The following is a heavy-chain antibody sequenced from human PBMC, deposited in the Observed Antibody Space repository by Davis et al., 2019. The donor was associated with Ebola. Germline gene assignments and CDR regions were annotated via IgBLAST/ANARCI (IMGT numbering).Heavy chain of an antibody. J-gene: IGHJ4*02. CDR3: AREGYSSAWPSFFDY. Sequence: SETLSLTCTVSGGSISSGGYYWSWIRQHPGKGLEWIGYIYYSGSTYYNPSLKSRVTISVDTSKNQFSLKLSSVTAADTAVYYCAREGYSSAWPSFFDYWGQGTLVTVSS. CDR2: IYYSGST. V-gene: IGHV4-31*03. CDR1: GGSISSGGYY. D-gene: IGHD6-19*01.